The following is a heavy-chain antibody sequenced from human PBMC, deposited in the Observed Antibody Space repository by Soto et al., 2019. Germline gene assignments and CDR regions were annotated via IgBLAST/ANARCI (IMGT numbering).Heavy chain of an antibody. D-gene: IGHD3-10*01. CDR2: ISAYNGNT. Sequence: ASVKVSCKASGYTFTSYGISWVRQAPGQGLEWMGWISAYNGNTNYAQKLQGRVTMTTDTSTSTAYMELRSLRSDDTVVYYCARDQISDGFISVPFDIWGQGTMVTVSS. CDR1: GYTFTSYG. V-gene: IGHV1-18*01. J-gene: IGHJ3*02. CDR3: ARDQISDGFISVPFDI.